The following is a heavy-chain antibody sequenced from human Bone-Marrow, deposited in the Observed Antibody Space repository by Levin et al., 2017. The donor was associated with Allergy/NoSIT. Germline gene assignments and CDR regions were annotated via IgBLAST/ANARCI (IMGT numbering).Heavy chain of an antibody. J-gene: IGHJ4*02. CDR2: ISHGGTT. CDR3: VRGGAGDQRDYFDY. D-gene: IGHD7-27*01. V-gene: IGHV4-34*01. Sequence: SQTLSLTCAVYGGSFRSYYWTWIRQAPGKGLEWIGEISHGGTTTYDPFLKSRVSISVDTSKNQFSLKMKSVTAADTAVYYCVRGGAGDQRDYFDYWGRGTLVTVSS. CDR1: GGSFRSYY.